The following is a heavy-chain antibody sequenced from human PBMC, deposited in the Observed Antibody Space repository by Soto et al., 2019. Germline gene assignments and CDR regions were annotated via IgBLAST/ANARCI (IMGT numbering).Heavy chain of an antibody. CDR2: IKTKNLGGTT. Sequence: PGGSLRLSCAASGFTFSEAWINWARQAPGKGLEWVGRIKTKNLGGTTDYAASVKGRFTISRDDSISTMYLQMNSLKTEDTAVYYCTTDAVSTDGNFWTYWGHGTLVTVSS. D-gene: IGHD3-3*01. J-gene: IGHJ4*01. CDR3: TTDAVSTDGNFWTY. CDR1: GFTFSEAW. V-gene: IGHV3-15*07.